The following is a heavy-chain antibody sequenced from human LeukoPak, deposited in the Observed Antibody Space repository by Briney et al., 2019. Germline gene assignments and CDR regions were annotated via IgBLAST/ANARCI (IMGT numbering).Heavy chain of an antibody. Sequence: GGSLRLSCAASGFTFSSYAMSWVRQAPGKGLEWVSAISGSGGSTYYADSVKGRFTISRDNSKNTLYLQMNSLRAEDTAVYYCAKDFGRYCSGGSCFPPDAFDIWGQGTMVTVSS. J-gene: IGHJ3*02. D-gene: IGHD2-15*01. CDR3: AKDFGRYCSGGSCFPPDAFDI. CDR2: ISGSGGST. V-gene: IGHV3-23*01. CDR1: GFTFSSYA.